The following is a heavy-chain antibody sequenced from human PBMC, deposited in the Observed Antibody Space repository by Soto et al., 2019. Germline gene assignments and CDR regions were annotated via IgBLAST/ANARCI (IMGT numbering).Heavy chain of an antibody. J-gene: IGHJ6*02. CDR2: IWYDGSNK. V-gene: IGHV3-33*01. D-gene: IGHD5-18*01. CDR3: ARDADTAMVGHHPVEYYYYGMEV. CDR1: GFTFCSYG. Sequence: QVQLVESGGGVVQPGRSLRLSCAASGFTFCSYGMHWVRQAPGKGLEWVAVIWYDGSNKYYADSVKGRFTISRDNSIDALYMQMDSVRAEDTGVYYCARDADTAMVGHHPVEYYYYGMEVWGQGTTVTVSS.